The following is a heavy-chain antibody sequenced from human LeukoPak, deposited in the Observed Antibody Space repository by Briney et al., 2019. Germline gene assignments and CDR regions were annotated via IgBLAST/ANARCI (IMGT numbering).Heavy chain of an antibody. CDR1: GFTFSSYA. V-gene: IGHV3-23*01. Sequence: GGSLRLSCAASGFTFSSYAMSWVRQAPGKGLEWVSAISGSGGSTYYADSVKGRFTISRDNSKNTLYLQMNGLRAEDTAVYYCVGGIAARFSMGFDYWGQGTLVTVSS. CDR2: ISGSGGST. CDR3: VGGIAARFSMGFDY. D-gene: IGHD6-6*01. J-gene: IGHJ4*02.